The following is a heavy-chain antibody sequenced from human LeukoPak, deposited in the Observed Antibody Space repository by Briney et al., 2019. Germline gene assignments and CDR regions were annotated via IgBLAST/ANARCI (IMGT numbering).Heavy chain of an antibody. CDR2: IYYSGST. D-gene: IGHD5-18*01. CDR1: GGSISSYY. V-gene: IGHV4-59*01. Sequence: SETLSLTCTVSGGSISSYYWSWIRQPPGKGLEWIGYIYYSGSTNYNPSLKGRVTISVDTSKNQFSLKLSSVTAADTAVYYCARDTGQLWLRNYYYGMDVWGQGTTVTVSS. CDR3: ARDTGQLWLRNYYYGMDV. J-gene: IGHJ6*02.